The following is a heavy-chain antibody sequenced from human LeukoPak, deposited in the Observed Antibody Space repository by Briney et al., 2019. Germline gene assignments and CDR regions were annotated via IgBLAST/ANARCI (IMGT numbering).Heavy chain of an antibody. CDR3: ARRYCSSTSCYYFDY. J-gene: IGHJ4*02. D-gene: IGHD2-2*01. CDR1: GYTFTGYY. CDR2: IHPDRGTT. Sequence: ASVTVSCKASGYTFTGYYMHWVRQAPGQGLEWMGWIHPDRGTTNYAQKFQGRVTTTRDTSITAAYMELSRLRSDDTAVYYCARRYCSSTSCYYFDYWGQGTLVTVSS. V-gene: IGHV1-2*02.